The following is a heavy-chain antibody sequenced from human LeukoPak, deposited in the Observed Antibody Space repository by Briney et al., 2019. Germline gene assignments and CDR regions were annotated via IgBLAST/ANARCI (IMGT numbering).Heavy chain of an antibody. D-gene: IGHD3-16*02. CDR2: IYHSGST. CDR3: ARVVRLGPRDAFDI. J-gene: IGHJ3*02. CDR1: GGSFSGYY. Sequence: SETLSLTCAVYGGSFSGYYWGWIRQPPGKGLEWIGSIYHSGSTYYNPSLKSRVTISVDTSKNQFSLKLSSVTAADTAVYYCARVVRLGPRDAFDIWGQGTMVTVSS. V-gene: IGHV4-38-2*01.